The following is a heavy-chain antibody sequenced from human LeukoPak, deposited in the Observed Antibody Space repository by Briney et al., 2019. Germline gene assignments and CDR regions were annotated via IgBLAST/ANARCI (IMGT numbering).Heavy chain of an antibody. J-gene: IGHJ3*02. CDR3: ARVRIVGSTYHAFDI. Sequence: PGRSLRLSCAASGFTFSTYAMHWVRQAPGKGLEWVAVISYDGTTKYHADSVKGRFTISRDNSKNTLYLQMNTLRAEDTAVYYCARVRIVGSTYHAFDIWGQGTMVTVSS. CDR2: ISYDGTTK. CDR1: GFTFSTYA. V-gene: IGHV3-30-3*01. D-gene: IGHD1-26*01.